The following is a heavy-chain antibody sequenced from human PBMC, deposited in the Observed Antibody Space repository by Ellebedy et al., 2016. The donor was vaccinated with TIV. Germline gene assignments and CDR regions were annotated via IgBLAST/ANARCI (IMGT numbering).Heavy chain of an antibody. Sequence: GESLKISXAASGFTFSSYAMSWVRQAPGKGLEWVASIWHDGSYKFHADSVKGRFTVSRDNSENTLYLQMDSLRPEDTAIYYCTRETVHTYYFDYWGQGTLVTVSS. CDR1: GFTFSSYA. CDR2: IWHDGSYK. V-gene: IGHV3-33*08. J-gene: IGHJ4*02. CDR3: TRETVHTYYFDY. D-gene: IGHD2/OR15-2a*01.